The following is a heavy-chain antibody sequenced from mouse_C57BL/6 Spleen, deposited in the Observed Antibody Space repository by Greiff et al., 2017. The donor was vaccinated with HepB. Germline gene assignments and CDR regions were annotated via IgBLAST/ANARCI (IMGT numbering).Heavy chain of an antibody. CDR3: ARDWGTTGWYFDV. V-gene: IGHV5-4*01. CDR1: GFTFSSYA. J-gene: IGHJ1*03. D-gene: IGHD1-1*01. Sequence: EVKLMESGGGLVKPGGSLKLSCAASGFTFSSYAMSWVRQTPEKRLEWVATLSDGGSYTYYPDNVKGRFTISRDNSKNNLYLQMSHLKSEDTAMYYCARDWGTTGWYFDVWGTGTTVTVSS. CDR2: LSDGGSYT.